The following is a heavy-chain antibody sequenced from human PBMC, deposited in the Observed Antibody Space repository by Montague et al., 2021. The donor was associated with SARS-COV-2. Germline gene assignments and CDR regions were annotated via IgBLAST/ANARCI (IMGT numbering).Heavy chain of an antibody. V-gene: IGHV4-59*01. D-gene: IGHD2-15*01. J-gene: IGHJ4*02. CDR1: GGSISSYY. Sequence: SETLSLTCTVSGGSISSYYWSWIRQPPGKGLEWIGYIYYSGSSNYNPSLKSRVTISIGTSKNQFSLNLNSVTAADGAVYYCASPGGYCSGGSCYYVYWGQGTLVTVSS. CDR2: IYYSGSS. CDR3: ASPGGYCSGGSCYYVY.